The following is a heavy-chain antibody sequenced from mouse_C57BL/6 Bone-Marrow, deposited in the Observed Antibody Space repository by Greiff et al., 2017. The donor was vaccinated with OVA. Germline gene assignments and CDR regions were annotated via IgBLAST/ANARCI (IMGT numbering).Heavy chain of an antibody. CDR2: IYSRSGNT. D-gene: IGHD1-1*01. CDR3: ARDYGSSYDAMDY. CDR1: GYTFTSYG. V-gene: IGHV1-81*01. J-gene: IGHJ4*01. Sequence: VKLQESGAELARPGASVKLSCKASGYTFTSYGISWVKQRTGQGLEWIGEIYSRSGNTYYIEKFKGKATLTADKSSSTAYMELSSLTSEDYAVYFCARDYGSSYDAMDYWGQGTSVTVSS.